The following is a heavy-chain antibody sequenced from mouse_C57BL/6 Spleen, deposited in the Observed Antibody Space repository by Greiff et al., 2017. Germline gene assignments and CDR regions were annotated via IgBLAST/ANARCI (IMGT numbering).Heavy chain of an antibody. D-gene: IGHD1-1*01. J-gene: IGHJ4*01. CDR3: ARGDYYGSSGLYAMDY. CDR2: INTSTGGT. V-gene: IGHV1-42*01. Sequence: EVQLQQSGPELVKPGASVKISCKASGYSFTGYYMNWVKQSPEKSLEWIGEINTSTGGTTYNQKFKAKATLTVDKSSSTSYMQLKSLTSEDSAVYYCARGDYYGSSGLYAMDYWGQGTSVTVSS. CDR1: GYSFTGYY.